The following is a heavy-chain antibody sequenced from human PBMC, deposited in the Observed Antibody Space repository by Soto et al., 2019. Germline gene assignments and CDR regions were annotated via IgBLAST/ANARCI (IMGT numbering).Heavy chain of an antibody. CDR2: IYSTGSS. J-gene: IGHJ5*02. D-gene: IGHD5-18*01. CDR1: GGSISSGNYY. V-gene: IGHV4-30-4*01. CDR3: ARGGIQLWLSGRDWFDP. Sequence: SETLSLTCTVSGGSISSGNYYWSWIRQSPGKGLEWIGYIYSTGSSYYNPSLRSRVSMSVDTSKNQFSLNLSSVTAADTAVYFCARGGIQLWLSGRDWFDPLCQGTLVTVSS.